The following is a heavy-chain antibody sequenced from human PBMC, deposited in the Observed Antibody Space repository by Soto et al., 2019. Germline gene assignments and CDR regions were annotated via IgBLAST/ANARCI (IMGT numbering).Heavy chain of an antibody. J-gene: IGHJ4*02. CDR1: GFTFNDYY. V-gene: IGHV3-11*01. Sequence: GRSLRPSCPASGFTFNDYYMSGIHQAPGKGLEWLSYISSRADTIYYADSVKGRFPISRDNAKNSLYMQMNSLRAEDTAVYYCARAPYYDATCYSRAVIELWGKGTLVTVSS. D-gene: IGHD3-16*01. CDR3: ARAPYYDATCYSRAVIEL. CDR2: ISSRADTI.